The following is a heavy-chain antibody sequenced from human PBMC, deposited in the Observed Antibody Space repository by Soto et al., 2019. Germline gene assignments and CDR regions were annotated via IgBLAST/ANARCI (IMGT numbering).Heavy chain of an antibody. Sequence: EVQLVESGGDLVQPGGSLRLSCAASGFTVSSHYMNWVRQAPGKGLEWVSLIQSGGSTFYADSVKGRFTISRDDSKNTLFLQMNSLRGEDTARYYCSRDDVYCSGGSCYGEPMDGWGRGTTVTVSS. J-gene: IGHJ6*03. V-gene: IGHV3-66*01. CDR1: GFTVSSHY. CDR3: SRDDVYCSGGSCYGEPMDG. CDR2: IQSGGST. D-gene: IGHD2-15*01.